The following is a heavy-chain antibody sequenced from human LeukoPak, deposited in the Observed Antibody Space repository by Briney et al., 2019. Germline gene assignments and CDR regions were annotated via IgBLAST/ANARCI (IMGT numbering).Heavy chain of an antibody. CDR1: GFTFSSYS. Sequence: GGSLRLSCAASGFTFSSYSMNWVRQAPGKGLEWVSSISSSSSYIYYADSVKGRSTISRDNAKNSLCLQMNSLRAEDTAVYYCAREDYGDYPFDYWGQGTLVTVSS. CDR2: ISSSSSYI. D-gene: IGHD4-17*01. V-gene: IGHV3-21*01. J-gene: IGHJ4*02. CDR3: AREDYGDYPFDY.